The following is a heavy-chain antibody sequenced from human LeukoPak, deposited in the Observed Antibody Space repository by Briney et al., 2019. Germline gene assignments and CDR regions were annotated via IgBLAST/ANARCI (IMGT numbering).Heavy chain of an antibody. V-gene: IGHV4-34*01. CDR1: GGSFSGYY. D-gene: IGHD2-15*01. J-gene: IGHJ5*02. CDR2: INHSGST. Sequence: SGTLSLTCAVYGGSFSGYYWSWIRQPPGKGLEWIGEINHSGSTNYNPSLKSRVTISVDTSKNQFSLKLSSVTAADTAVYYCARGRSRLLFEPWGQGTLVTVSS. CDR3: ARGRSRLLFEP.